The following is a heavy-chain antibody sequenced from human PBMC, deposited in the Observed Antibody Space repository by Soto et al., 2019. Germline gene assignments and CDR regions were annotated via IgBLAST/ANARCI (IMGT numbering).Heavy chain of an antibody. CDR1: GGSISSSSYY. CDR3: ARQGGYCSSTSCYAAHFDY. D-gene: IGHD2-2*01. V-gene: IGHV4-39*01. J-gene: IGHJ4*02. Sequence: SETLSLTCTVSGGSISSSSYYWGWIRQPPGKGLEWIGSIYYSGSTYYNPSLKSRVTISVDTSKNQFSLKLSSVTAADTAVYYCARQGGYCSSTSCYAAHFDYWGQGTLVTVSS. CDR2: IYYSGST.